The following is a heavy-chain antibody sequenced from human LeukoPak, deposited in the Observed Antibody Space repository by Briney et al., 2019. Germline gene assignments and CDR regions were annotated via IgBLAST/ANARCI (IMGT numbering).Heavy chain of an antibody. CDR2: VNHSGGT. J-gene: IGHJ6*04. D-gene: IGHD2-2*01. V-gene: IGHV4-34*01. Sequence: GSLRLSCAASGFTFSSYSMNWIRQPPGKGLEWIGEVNHSGGTNYSPSLKSRVTISVDTSKNQFSLKLSSVTAADTAVYYCARAGKSVVVPAALMDVWGKGTTVTVSS. CDR1: GFTFSSYS. CDR3: ARAGKSVVVPAALMDV.